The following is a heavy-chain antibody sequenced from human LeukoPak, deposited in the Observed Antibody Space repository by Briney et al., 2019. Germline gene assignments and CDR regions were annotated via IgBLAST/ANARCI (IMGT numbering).Heavy chain of an antibody. D-gene: IGHD3-22*01. CDR1: GGSISSSSYY. Sequence: SETLSLTCTVSGGSISSSSYYWGWIRQPPGQGLEWIGSIYYSGSTYYNPSLKSRVTISVDTSKNQFSLKLSSVTAADTAVYYCARQDWEWWLYYFDYWGQGTLVTVSS. J-gene: IGHJ4*02. V-gene: IGHV4-39*07. CDR2: IYYSGST. CDR3: ARQDWEWWLYYFDY.